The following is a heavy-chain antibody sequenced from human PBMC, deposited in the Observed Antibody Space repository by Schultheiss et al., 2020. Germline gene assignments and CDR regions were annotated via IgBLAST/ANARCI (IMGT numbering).Heavy chain of an antibody. V-gene: IGHV4-59*01. CDR2: IYYSGST. D-gene: IGHD3-22*01. CDR1: GGSISSYY. Sequence: SETLSLTCTVSGGSISSYYWSWIRQPPGKGLEWIGYIYYSGSTNYNPSLKSRVTISVDTSKNQFSLKLSSVTAADTAVYYCARGGYYDSSGYYYYYGMDVWGKGTTGTVS. CDR3: ARGGYYDSSGYYYYYGMDV. J-gene: IGHJ6*04.